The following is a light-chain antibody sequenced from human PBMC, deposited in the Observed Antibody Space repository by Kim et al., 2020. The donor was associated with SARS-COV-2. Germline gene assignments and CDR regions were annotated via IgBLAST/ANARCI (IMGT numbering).Light chain of an antibody. CDR3: QQYNNWPGT. V-gene: IGKV3D-15*01. CDR1: QSISSN. CDR2: GAS. J-gene: IGKJ1*01. Sequence: VSPGERATLSCRASQSISSNLAWYQQKPGQAPRLLIYGASTRATGIPARFSGSGSGTEFTLTISSLQSEDFAVYYCQQYNNWPGTFGQGTKVEIK.